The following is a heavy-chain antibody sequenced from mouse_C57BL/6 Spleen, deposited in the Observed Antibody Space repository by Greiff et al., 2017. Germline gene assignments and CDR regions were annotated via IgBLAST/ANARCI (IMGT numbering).Heavy chain of an antibody. CDR3: ARDYGYYFDY. CDR1: GYAFTNYL. J-gene: IGHJ2*01. CDR2: INPGSGGT. Sequence: VQLQESGAELVRPGTSVKVSCKASGYAFTNYLLEWVKQRPGQGLEWIGVINPGSGGTNYNEKFKGKATLTADKSSSTAYMQLSSLTSEDSAVYFCARDYGYYFDYWGQGTTLTVSS. V-gene: IGHV1-54*01. D-gene: IGHD1-2*01.